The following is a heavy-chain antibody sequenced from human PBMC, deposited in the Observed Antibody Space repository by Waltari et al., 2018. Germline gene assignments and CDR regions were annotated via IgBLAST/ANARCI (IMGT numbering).Heavy chain of an antibody. D-gene: IGHD2-21*01. CDR2: IRYDGSNK. V-gene: IGHV3-30*02. Sequence: QVQLVESGGGVVQPGGSLRLSCAASGFTFSSYGMHCVRQAPGKGLEWVAFIRYDGSNKYYADSVKGRFTISRDNSKNTLYLQMNSLRAEDTAVYYCAKGRGFHYCGGDCYFDYWGQGTLVTVSS. CDR1: GFTFSSYG. J-gene: IGHJ4*02. CDR3: AKGRGFHYCGGDCYFDY.